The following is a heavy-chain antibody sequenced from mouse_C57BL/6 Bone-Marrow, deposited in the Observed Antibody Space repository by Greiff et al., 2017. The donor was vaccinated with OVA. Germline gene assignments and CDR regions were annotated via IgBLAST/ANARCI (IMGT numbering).Heavy chain of an antibody. CDR3: ARKELGYYGSSYAMDY. J-gene: IGHJ4*01. Sequence: QVQLQQPGAELVKPGASVKLSCKASGYTFTSYWMHWVKQRPGQGLEWIGMIHPNSGSTNYNEKFKSKATLTVDKSSSTAYMQLSSLTSEDSAVYYGARKELGYYGSSYAMDYWGQGTSVTVSS. D-gene: IGHD1-1*01. CDR2: IHPNSGST. CDR1: GYTFTSYW. V-gene: IGHV1-64*01.